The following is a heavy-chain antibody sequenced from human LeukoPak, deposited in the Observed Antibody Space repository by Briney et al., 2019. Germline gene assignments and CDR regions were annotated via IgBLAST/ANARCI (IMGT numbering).Heavy chain of an antibody. CDR3: ARTMPYYYDSSGLGV. D-gene: IGHD3-22*01. Sequence: SETLSLTCVVYGGSFSGYYWSWIRQPPGKGLEWIGYIYDSGSTHYNPSLKSRITISVDTSENRFSLKLSSVTATDTAVYYCARTMPYYYDSSGLGVWGQGTTVTVSS. V-gene: IGHV4-34*01. J-gene: IGHJ6*02. CDR1: GGSFSGYY. CDR2: IYDSGST.